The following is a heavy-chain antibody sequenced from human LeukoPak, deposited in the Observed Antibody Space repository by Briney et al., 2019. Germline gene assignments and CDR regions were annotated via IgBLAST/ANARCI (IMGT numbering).Heavy chain of an antibody. J-gene: IGHJ6*02. CDR3: ATICAYGDYLCYYGMDV. CDR2: FDPEDGET. CDR1: GYTLTELS. D-gene: IGHD4-17*01. Sequence: ASVRVSCKVSGYTLTELSMHWVRQAPGKGLEWMGGFDPEDGETIYAQKFQGRVTMTEDTSTDTAYMELSSLRSEDTAVYYCATICAYGDYLCYYGMDVWGQGTTVTVSS. V-gene: IGHV1-24*01.